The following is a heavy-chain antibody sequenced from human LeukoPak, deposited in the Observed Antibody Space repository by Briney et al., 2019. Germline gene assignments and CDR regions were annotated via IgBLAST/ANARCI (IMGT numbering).Heavy chain of an antibody. CDR2: ISHDGSSK. Sequence: GGSLRLSCAASGFTFSSYGMHWVRQAPGKGLEWVAVISHDGSSKYYVDSVKGRFTISRDNSKNTLYLLMTSLRAEDTALHYCAKEGGLQSLPYTWFDPWGQGTLVTVST. J-gene: IGHJ5*02. D-gene: IGHD5-24*01. CDR1: GFTFSSYG. CDR3: AKEGGLQSLPYTWFDP. V-gene: IGHV3-30*18.